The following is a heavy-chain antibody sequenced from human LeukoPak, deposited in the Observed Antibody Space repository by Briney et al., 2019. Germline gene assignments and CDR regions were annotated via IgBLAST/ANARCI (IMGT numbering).Heavy chain of an antibody. J-gene: IGHJ3*02. Sequence: PGGSLRLSCAASGFTFSSYGMSWVRQAPGKGLEWVSAISGNGGSTYYADSVKGRFTISRDNSKNTLYLQMNSLRAEDTAVYYCAKIYGSGSYYPLNDAFDIWGQGTMVTVSS. D-gene: IGHD3-10*01. CDR1: GFTFSSYG. V-gene: IGHV3-23*01. CDR3: AKIYGSGSYYPLNDAFDI. CDR2: ISGNGGST.